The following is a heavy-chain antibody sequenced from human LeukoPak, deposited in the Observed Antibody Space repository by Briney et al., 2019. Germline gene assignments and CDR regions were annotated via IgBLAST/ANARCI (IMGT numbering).Heavy chain of an antibody. CDR2: ISWNSGSI. Sequence: GRSLRLSCAASGFTFSSYAMHWVRQAPGKGLEWVSGISWNSGSIDYADSVKGRFTISRDNAKNSLYLQMNSLRAEDTAFYYCAKAEGFFGGYYDHWGQGTLVTVSS. D-gene: IGHD4-23*01. V-gene: IGHV3-9*01. CDR3: AKAEGFFGGYYDH. CDR1: GFTFSSYA. J-gene: IGHJ4*02.